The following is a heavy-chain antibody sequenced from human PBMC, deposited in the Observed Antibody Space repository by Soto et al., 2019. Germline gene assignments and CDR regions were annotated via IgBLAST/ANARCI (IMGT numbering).Heavy chain of an antibody. CDR3: ARDRVESGYPEYFQH. CDR1: GFTVSSNY. J-gene: IGHJ1*01. CDR2: IYSGGST. Sequence: EVQLVESGGGLIQPGGSLRLSCAASGFTVSSNYMSWDRQAPGKGLAWVSVIYSGGSTYYADSVKGRFTISRDNSKNTMYLQMNSLRAEDTAVYYCARDRVESGYPEYFQHWGQGTLVSVSS. V-gene: IGHV3-53*01. D-gene: IGHD3-22*01.